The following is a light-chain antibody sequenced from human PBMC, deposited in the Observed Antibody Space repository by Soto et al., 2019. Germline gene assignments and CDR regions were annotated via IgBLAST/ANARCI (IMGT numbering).Light chain of an antibody. V-gene: IGKV1-5*03. CDR3: QHYNSYSEA. CDR2: KAS. J-gene: IGKJ1*01. CDR1: QTISSW. Sequence: DIPMTPAPSTPSGSVGDRVTITCRASQTISSWLAWYQQKPGKAPKLLIYKASTLKSGVPSRFSGSGSGTEFTLTISSLQPDDFATYYCQHYNSYSEAFGQGTKVDIK.